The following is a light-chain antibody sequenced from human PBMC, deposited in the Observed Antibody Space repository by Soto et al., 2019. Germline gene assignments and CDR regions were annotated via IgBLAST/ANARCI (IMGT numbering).Light chain of an antibody. J-gene: IGKJ5*01. CDR2: GAS. Sequence: ESVLTQSPGTPSLSPGERSTLSCRDSQSVSSNYLAWYQQKPVQAPRLXXYGASTRANGIPDRFSGSGSGTEFTLTISSLQSEDFAVYYCQQYNNWPTITFGQGTRLEIK. CDR3: QQYNNWPTIT. CDR1: QSVSSN. V-gene: IGKV3D-15*01.